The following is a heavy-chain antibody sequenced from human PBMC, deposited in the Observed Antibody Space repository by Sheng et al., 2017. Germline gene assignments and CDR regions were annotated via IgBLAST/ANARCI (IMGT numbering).Heavy chain of an antibody. V-gene: IGHV4-34*01. Sequence: EQLQQWGAGLLKPSETLSLTCAVYGGSFSGYYWSWIRQPPREGGVEWIGESTIIVEAPTTTRPSKSRVTISVDTSKNQFSLKLSSVTAADTAVYYCARTKGPSGMWVDDAFDIWGQGTMVSVFS. CDR3: ARTKGPSGMWVDDAFDI. CDR1: GGSFSGYY. D-gene: IGHD1-26*01. CDR2: STIIVEAP. J-gene: IGHJ3*02.